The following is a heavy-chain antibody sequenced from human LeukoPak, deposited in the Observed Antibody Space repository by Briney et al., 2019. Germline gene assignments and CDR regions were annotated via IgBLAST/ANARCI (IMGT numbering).Heavy chain of an antibody. V-gene: IGHV5-51*01. Sequence: GESLKISCKGSGYSFTSYWIGWVRQMPGKGLEWMGIIYPGDSDTRYSPSFQGQVTISADKSISTAYLQWSGLKASDTAMYYCARHRGYSYGLRRYYFDYWGQGTLVTVSS. CDR2: IYPGDSDT. J-gene: IGHJ4*02. CDR3: ARHRGYSYGLRRYYFDY. CDR1: GYSFTSYW. D-gene: IGHD5-18*01.